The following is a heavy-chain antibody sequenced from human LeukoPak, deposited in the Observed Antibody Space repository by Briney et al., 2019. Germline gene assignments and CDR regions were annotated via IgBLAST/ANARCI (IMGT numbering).Heavy chain of an antibody. CDR2: INQDGSQT. CDR3: AGDEVTY. V-gene: IGHV3-7*01. J-gene: IGHJ4*02. Sequence: GGSLRLSCAASGFTFSNHWMNWVRQTPGKGLEWVARINQDGSQTYYVDSVKGRFSISRDDAKNSLFLQMNSLRLEDTAVYYCAGDEVTYWGQGTLVTVSS. CDR1: GFTFSNHW.